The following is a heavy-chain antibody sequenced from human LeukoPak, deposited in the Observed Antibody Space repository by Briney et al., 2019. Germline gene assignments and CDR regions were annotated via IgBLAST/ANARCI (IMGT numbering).Heavy chain of an antibody. CDR3: AKDRSQIITLVVVGAFDI. J-gene: IGHJ3*02. CDR2: ISGSGGST. D-gene: IGHD2-15*01. Sequence: GGSLRLSCAASGFTFSSYGMSWVRQAPGKGLEWVSAISGSGGSTYYADSVKGRFTISRDNSKNTLYLQMNSLRAEDTAVYYCAKDRSQIITLVVVGAFDILGQGTMVTVSS. V-gene: IGHV3-23*01. CDR1: GFTFSSYG.